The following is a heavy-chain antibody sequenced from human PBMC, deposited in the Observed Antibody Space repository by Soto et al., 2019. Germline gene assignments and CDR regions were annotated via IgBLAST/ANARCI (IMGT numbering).Heavy chain of an antibody. J-gene: IGHJ4*02. CDR3: VRDGRERQFDY. CDR2: IYYSGSTT. Sequence: QVGLQESGPGLVKHSETLSRTCVVSGAAISGYYWSLIRQPPGKGLEWIGFIYYSGSTTNYSPSLKNRVTISVDTSKNIISLRLGSVTAAATAIYYCVRDGRERQFDYWGQGTLVTVSS. V-gene: IGHV4-59*01. D-gene: IGHD1-26*01. CDR1: GAAISGYY.